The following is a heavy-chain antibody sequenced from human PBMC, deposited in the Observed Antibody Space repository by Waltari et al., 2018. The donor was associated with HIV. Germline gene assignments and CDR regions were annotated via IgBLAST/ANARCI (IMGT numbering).Heavy chain of an antibody. CDR1: GFTVSSNY. D-gene: IGHD4-17*01. CDR3: AAPSHEVTRASQFDY. CDR2: IYSGGST. J-gene: IGHJ4*02. Sequence: EVQLVESGGGLIQPGGSLRLSCAASGFTVSSNYMSWVRQAPGKGLEWVSVIYSGGSTYYADSVKVRLTISRDNSKNTLYLQMNSLRAEDTAVYYCAAPSHEVTRASQFDYWGQGTLVTVSS. V-gene: IGHV3-53*01.